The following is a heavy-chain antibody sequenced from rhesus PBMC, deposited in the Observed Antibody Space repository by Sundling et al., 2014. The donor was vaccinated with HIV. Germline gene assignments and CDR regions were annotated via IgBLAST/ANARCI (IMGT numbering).Heavy chain of an antibody. V-gene: IGHV1-138*01. D-gene: IGHD3-3*01. Sequence: QVQLEQSGAEVKKPGSSVKVSCKASGYTFTDYYIHWVRQAPGQGLEWMGRIDPKTGGTDYAQKFQGRVTMTSDTSTSTVYMELSSLRSEDTAVYYCVTIFRLPHWGQGVLVTVSS. CDR3: VTIFRLPH. CDR1: GYTFTDYY. CDR2: IDPKTGGT. J-gene: IGHJ4*01.